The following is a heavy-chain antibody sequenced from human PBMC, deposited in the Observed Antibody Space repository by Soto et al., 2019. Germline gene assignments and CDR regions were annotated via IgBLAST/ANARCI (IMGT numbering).Heavy chain of an antibody. Sequence: GASVKVSCKTSGYTFTTYTIYWVRQAPGQRLEWMGRINTGSGSTHYSQKFQGRVTMTRDTSTSTVYMELSSLRSEDTAVYYCASIQARLRFSEWSYYYGMDVWGQGTTVTVSS. CDR3: ASIQARLRFSEWSYYYGMDV. J-gene: IGHJ6*02. CDR2: INTGSGST. CDR1: GYTFTTYT. D-gene: IGHD3-3*01. V-gene: IGHV1-3*04.